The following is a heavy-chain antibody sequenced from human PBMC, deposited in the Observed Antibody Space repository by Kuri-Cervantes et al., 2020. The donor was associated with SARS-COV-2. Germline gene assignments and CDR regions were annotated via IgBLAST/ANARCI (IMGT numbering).Heavy chain of an antibody. V-gene: IGHV4-39*01. J-gene: IGHJ4*02. CDR3: ARITLYGDYFDY. CDR2: IYYGGST. Sequence: SETLSLTCTVSGGSISSSSYYWGWIRQPQGKGLEWNGSIYYGGSTYYNPSLKSRVTISVDTSKNQFSLKLSSVTAADTAVYYCARITLYGDYFDYWGQGTLVTVSS. D-gene: IGHD4-17*01. CDR1: GGSISSSSYY.